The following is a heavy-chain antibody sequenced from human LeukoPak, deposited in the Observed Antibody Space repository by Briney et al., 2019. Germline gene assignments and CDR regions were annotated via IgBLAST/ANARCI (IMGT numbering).Heavy chain of an antibody. CDR2: INSDGSST. CDR3: ARFTSSSLDY. J-gene: IGHJ4*02. Sequence: PGGSLRLSCAASGFTFSSYWMHWVRQAPGKGLVWVSCINSDGSSTSYADSVKGRFTISRDNAKNTLYLQMNSLRAEDTAVYYCARFTSSSLDYWGQGTLVTVSS. V-gene: IGHV3-74*01. D-gene: IGHD6-13*01. CDR1: GFTFSSYW.